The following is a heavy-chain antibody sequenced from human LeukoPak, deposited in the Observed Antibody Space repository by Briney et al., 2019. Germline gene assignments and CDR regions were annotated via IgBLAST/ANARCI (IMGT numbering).Heavy chain of an antibody. CDR3: ARITDFWRGPNSWFDS. D-gene: IGHD3-3*01. CDR1: GGSISSGSYY. Sequence: SQTLSLTCTVSGGSISSGSYYWSWIRQPPGKGLEWIGYIYYSGSTNYNPSLKSRVTISVDTSKNQFSLKLSSVTAADTAVYYCARITDFWRGPNSWFDSWGQGTLVTVSS. CDR2: IYYSGST. J-gene: IGHJ5*01. V-gene: IGHV4-61*01.